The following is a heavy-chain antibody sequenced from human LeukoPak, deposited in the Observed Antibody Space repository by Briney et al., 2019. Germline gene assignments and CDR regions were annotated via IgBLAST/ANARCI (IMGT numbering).Heavy chain of an antibody. D-gene: IGHD2-8*01. J-gene: IGHJ6*02. CDR1: GYRFTTYW. CDR2: IYPGDSDI. V-gene: IGHV5-51*01. CDR3: ARRQASCTNGVCYTLYDMDV. Sequence: GESLKISCKASGYRFTTYWIGWVRQMPGKGLEWMGIIYPGDSDITYSPSFQGQVTISADKSISTAYLQWSSLKASDTAIYYCARRQASCTNGVCYTLYDMDVWGQGTTVTVSS.